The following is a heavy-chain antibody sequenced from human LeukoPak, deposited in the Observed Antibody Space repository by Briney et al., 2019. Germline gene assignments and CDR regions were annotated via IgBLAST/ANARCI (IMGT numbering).Heavy chain of an antibody. D-gene: IGHD3-10*01. CDR1: GFRFSYSW. V-gene: IGHV3-74*01. Sequence: GGSLRLSCAASGFRFSYSWMYWVRQGPGKGPVWVSRMKTDGSTIEYADSVKGRFTISRDNAKNTLFLQMSSLRVEDTAVYYCARGADHGGSYYPDWGQGTRVTVSS. CDR2: MKTDGSTI. J-gene: IGHJ4*02. CDR3: ARGADHGGSYYPD.